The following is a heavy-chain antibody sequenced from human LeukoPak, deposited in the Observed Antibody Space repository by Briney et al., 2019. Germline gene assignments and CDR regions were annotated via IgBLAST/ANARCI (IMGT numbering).Heavy chain of an antibody. D-gene: IGHD1-26*01. CDR1: GFPFSSYS. V-gene: IGHV3-21*04. CDR3: AREGLGATTMIWTYYYYYMDV. J-gene: IGHJ6*03. Sequence: GGSLRVSCAASGFPFSSYSMNWVRQAPGKGLEWVSSISSSSCYIYYADSVRGRFTISRDNARNSLYLQMNSLRAEDTAVYYCAREGLGATTMIWTYYYYYMDVWGKGTTVTVSS. CDR2: ISSSSCYI.